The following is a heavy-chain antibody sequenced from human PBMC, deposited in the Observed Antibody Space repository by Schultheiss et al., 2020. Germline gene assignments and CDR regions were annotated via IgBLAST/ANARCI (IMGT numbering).Heavy chain of an antibody. D-gene: IGHD2-15*01. Sequence: GGSLRLSCAASGFTFSSYAMSWVRQAPGKGLEWVSGISWNSGSIGYADSVKGRFTISRDNAKNSLYLQMNSLRAEDTALYYCAKDVLRVPYYYYYGMDVWGQGTTV. V-gene: IGHV3-9*01. CDR3: AKDVLRVPYYYYYGMDV. CDR2: ISWNSGSI. CDR1: GFTFSSYA. J-gene: IGHJ6*02.